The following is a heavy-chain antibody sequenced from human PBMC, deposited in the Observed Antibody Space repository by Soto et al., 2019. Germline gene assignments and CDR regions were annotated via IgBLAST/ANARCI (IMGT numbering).Heavy chain of an antibody. Sequence: EVQLVESGGGLVQPGRSLRLSCTASGFTFGDNAMTWVRQAPGKGLEWVGFIRSNAYGGTTEYAASVKGRFTISRDDSKNTLYLQMNSLRAEDTAVYYCARDRSSSLRPPRSSNVWGQGTTVTVSS. V-gene: IGHV3-49*04. CDR2: IRSNAYGGTT. CDR1: GFTFGDNA. D-gene: IGHD6-19*01. J-gene: IGHJ6*02. CDR3: ARDRSSSLRPPRSSNV.